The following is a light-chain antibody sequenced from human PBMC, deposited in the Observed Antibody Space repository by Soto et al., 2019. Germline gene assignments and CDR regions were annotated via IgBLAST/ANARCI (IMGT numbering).Light chain of an antibody. Sequence: EIVSTQSPGTLSLSPGERATLSCRARQSVSSSYLAWYQQKPGQAPRLLIYGASSRATGIPDRFSGSGSGTDFTLTISRLEPEDVAVYYCQQYGSSPRTFGGGTKVEIK. J-gene: IGKJ4*01. CDR1: QSVSSSY. CDR2: GAS. V-gene: IGKV3-20*01. CDR3: QQYGSSPRT.